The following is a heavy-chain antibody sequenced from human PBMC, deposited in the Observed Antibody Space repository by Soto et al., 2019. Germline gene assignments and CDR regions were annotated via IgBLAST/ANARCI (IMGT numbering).Heavy chain of an antibody. CDR2: ILYDGSNK. V-gene: IGHV3-33*05. Sequence: QVQLVESGGGVVQPGRSLRLSCATSGFTFGGYGMHWVRQAPGKGLEWVAVILYDGSNKYYADSVKGRFTVSRDNSKNTLFLQMNSLRAEDTAVYYWARDGPAGGTSRALSDYWGQGTLVTVSS. J-gene: IGHJ4*02. CDR3: ARDGPAGGTSRALSDY. CDR1: GFTFGGYG. D-gene: IGHD2-2*01.